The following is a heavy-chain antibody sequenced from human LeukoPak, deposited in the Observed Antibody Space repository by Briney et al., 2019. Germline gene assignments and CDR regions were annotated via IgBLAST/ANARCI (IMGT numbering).Heavy chain of an antibody. J-gene: IGHJ3*02. CDR1: GGTFSSYA. D-gene: IGHD6-19*01. CDR3: ARGRTRIAVAGTDAFDI. CDR2: IIPIFGTA. Sequence: ASVTVSCKASGGTFSSYAISWVRQAPGQGLEWMGGIIPIFGTANYAQKLQGRVTITADKSTSTAYMELSSLRSEDTAVYYCARGRTRIAVAGTDAFDIWGQGTMVTVSS. V-gene: IGHV1-69*06.